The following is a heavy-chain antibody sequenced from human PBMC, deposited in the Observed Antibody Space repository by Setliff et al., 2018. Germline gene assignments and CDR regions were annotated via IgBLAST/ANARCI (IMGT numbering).Heavy chain of an antibody. J-gene: IGHJ6*02. CDR3: AKGPSGYYYDSSGYYGLGMDV. CDR2: ITHDGSKT. CDR1: GFTFNTYW. V-gene: IGHV3-7*01. D-gene: IGHD3-22*01. Sequence: GGSLRLSCAGSGFTFNTYWMTWVRQAPGKGLEWVASITHDGSKTYILDSVKGRFTISRDNTKNSLYLQMNSLRAEDTAVYYCAKGPSGYYYDSSGYYGLGMDVWGQGTTVTVSS.